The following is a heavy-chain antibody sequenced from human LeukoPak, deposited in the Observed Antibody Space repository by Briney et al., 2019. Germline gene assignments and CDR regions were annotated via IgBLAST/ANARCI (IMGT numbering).Heavy chain of an antibody. CDR3: ARGRIFDY. Sequence: SETLSLTCAVYGGSFSGYYWSWIRQPPGKGLEWIGEINHSGSTNYNPSLKSRVTISVDTSKNQFSLKLSSVTAADTAVYYCARGRIFDYWGQGTLVTVSS. J-gene: IGHJ4*02. V-gene: IGHV4-34*01. CDR2: INHSGST. CDR1: GGSFSGYY.